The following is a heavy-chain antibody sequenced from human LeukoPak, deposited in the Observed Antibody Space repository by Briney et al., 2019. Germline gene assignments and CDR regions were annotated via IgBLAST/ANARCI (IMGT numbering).Heavy chain of an antibody. CDR1: GYTFTGYY. D-gene: IGHD1-26*01. Sequence: ASVKVSCKASGYTFTGYYMHWVRQAPGQGLEWMGWINPNNGGTNYAQKFQGRVTMTRDTSISTAYMELSRLRSDDTAVYYCARDRAELSAFDIWGQGTMVTVSS. J-gene: IGHJ3*02. V-gene: IGHV1-2*02. CDR3: ARDRAELSAFDI. CDR2: INPNNGGT.